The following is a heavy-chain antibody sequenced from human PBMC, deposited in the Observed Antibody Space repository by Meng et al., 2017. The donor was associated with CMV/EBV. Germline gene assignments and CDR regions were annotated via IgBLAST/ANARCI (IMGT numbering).Heavy chain of an antibody. CDR3: AREAVVITSGD. Sequence: GGSLRLSCAASGFTFSDYYMSWIRQAPGKGLEWVSDISHSGSKTYYTDSVKGRFTISRDNAKNSLYLQMNSLRAEDTAVYYCAREAVVITSGDWGQGTLVTVSS. D-gene: IGHD4-23*01. V-gene: IGHV3-11*01. CDR1: GFTFSDYY. J-gene: IGHJ4*02. CDR2: ISHSGSKT.